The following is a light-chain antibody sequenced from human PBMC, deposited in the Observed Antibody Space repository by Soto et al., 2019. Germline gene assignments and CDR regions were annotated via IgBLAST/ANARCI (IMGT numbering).Light chain of an antibody. CDR3: QQYNNWPIT. V-gene: IGKV3-15*01. Sequence: TQSPATLSVSPGEGATLSCRASQSVNLYLAWYQQKPGQAPRVIIYGLSTRATGVPGRFSGSGSGTXXXXXXXXXXXXDXXXXYXQQYNNWPITFGQGTRLEIK. CDR1: QSVNLY. J-gene: IGKJ5*01. CDR2: GLS.